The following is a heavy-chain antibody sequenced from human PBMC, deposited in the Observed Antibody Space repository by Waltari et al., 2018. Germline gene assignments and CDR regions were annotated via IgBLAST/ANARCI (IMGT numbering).Heavy chain of an antibody. V-gene: IGHV3-30*02. CDR2: IRYDGSNK. J-gene: IGHJ4*02. D-gene: IGHD3-22*01. CDR3: AKEERGSSGYYQH. CDR1: GFTFSSYG. Sequence: QVQLVESGGGVVQPGGSLRLSCAACGFTFSSYGMPWVRQAPGKGLEWVAFIRYDGSNKYYADSVKGRFTISRDNSKNTLYLQMNSLRAEDTAVYYCAKEERGSSGYYQHWGQGTLVTVSS.